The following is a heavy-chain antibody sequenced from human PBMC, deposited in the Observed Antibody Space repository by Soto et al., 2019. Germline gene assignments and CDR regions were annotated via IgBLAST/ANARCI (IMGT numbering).Heavy chain of an antibody. CDR3: TTEFCDSGCYPGIA. CDR1: GFIFSKAW. J-gene: IGHJ5*02. Sequence: SGGSLRLSCAASGFIFSKAWMNWVRQAPGKGLEWVGRIKTNAEGGTTDYAAPVKGRFTISRDDSKNTLFLQMNSLKTEDAAVYYCTTEFCDSGCYPGIAWGQGTPVTVSS. CDR2: IKTNAEGGTT. D-gene: IGHD2-21*02. V-gene: IGHV3-15*07.